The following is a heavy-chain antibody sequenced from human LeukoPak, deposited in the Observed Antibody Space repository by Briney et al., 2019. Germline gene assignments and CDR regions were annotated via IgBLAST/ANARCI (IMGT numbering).Heavy chain of an antibody. J-gene: IGHJ4*02. CDR3: ARGKMVGATAWGGLDY. CDR1: GFTFDDHD. D-gene: IGHD1-26*01. CDR2: INWNGGST. V-gene: IGHV3-20*04. Sequence: GGSLRLSCVASGFTFDDHDMSWVRQAPGKGLEWVSNINWNGGSTGYADSVKGRFTISRDNAKNSLYLQMNSLRVEDTAFYYCARGKMVGATAWGGLDYWGQGTLVTVSS.